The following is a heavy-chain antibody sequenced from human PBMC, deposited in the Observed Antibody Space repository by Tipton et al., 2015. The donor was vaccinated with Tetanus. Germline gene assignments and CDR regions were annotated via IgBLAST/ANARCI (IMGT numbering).Heavy chain of an antibody. J-gene: IGHJ4*02. CDR1: GGSIRSGGYY. CDR3: ARAGMVTDDRSKFDS. Sequence: TLSLTCTVSGGSIRSGGYYWTWIRQHPERGLEWIGYIYYTGNTYYNPSLKSRVTISVDSSKNQFSLKLTSLTAADTAVYYCARAGMVTDDRSKFDSWGQGSLVSVSS. CDR2: IYYTGNT. D-gene: IGHD2-21*02. V-gene: IGHV4-31*03.